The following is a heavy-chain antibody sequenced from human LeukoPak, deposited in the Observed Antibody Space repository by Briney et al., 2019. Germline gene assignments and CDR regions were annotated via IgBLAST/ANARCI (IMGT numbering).Heavy chain of an antibody. J-gene: IGHJ3*01. Sequence: GRSLRLSCAASGFTFDDYAMHWVRQAPGKGLEWVSGISWNSGSIGYADSVKGRFTISRDNAKNSLYLQMNSLRVEDMALYYCAKDLQWELLLAFDVWGQGTMVTVSS. CDR1: GFTFDDYA. V-gene: IGHV3-9*03. D-gene: IGHD1-26*01. CDR2: ISWNSGSI. CDR3: AKDLQWELLLAFDV.